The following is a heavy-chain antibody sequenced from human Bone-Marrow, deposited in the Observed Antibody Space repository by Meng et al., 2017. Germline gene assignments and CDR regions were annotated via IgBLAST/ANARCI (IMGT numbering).Heavy chain of an antibody. J-gene: IGHJ4*02. V-gene: IGHV4-4*02. D-gene: IGHD6-13*01. Sequence: QVQLQESGPGLVKPSGTLSLTCAVSGGSISSSNWWSWVRQTPGKGLEWIGEIYHSGNTNYNPSLKSRVAMSVDKSKNQFSLRLSSVTAADTAVYYCARARSSSWSFDYWGQGTLVTVSS. CDR1: GGSISSSNW. CDR2: IYHSGNT. CDR3: ARARSSSWSFDY.